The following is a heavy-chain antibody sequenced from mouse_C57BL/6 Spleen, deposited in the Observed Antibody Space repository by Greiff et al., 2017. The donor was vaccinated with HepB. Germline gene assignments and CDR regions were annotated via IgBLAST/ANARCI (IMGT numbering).Heavy chain of an antibody. CDR2: IYPSDSET. J-gene: IGHJ4*01. CDR3: ARGDDYHYAMDY. D-gene: IGHD2-4*01. V-gene: IGHV1-61*01. CDR1: GYTFTSYW. Sequence: VQLQQPGAELVRPGSSVKLSCKASGYTFTSYWMDWVKQRPGQGLEWIGNIYPSDSETHYNQKFKDKATLTVDKSSSTAYMQLSSLTSEDSAVYYCARGDDYHYAMDYWGQGTSVTVSS.